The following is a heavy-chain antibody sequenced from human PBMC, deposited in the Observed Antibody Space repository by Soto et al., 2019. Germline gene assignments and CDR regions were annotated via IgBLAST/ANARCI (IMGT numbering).Heavy chain of an antibody. Sequence: QSLTCTVSGASISSYFWTWIRQPAGKGLDWIGRTSTSGTTNYNPSLKSRVTMSVDTSKNHFSLNLSSVTAADTAVYYCAREAGPDRWFDPWGQGTLVTVSS. J-gene: IGHJ5*02. CDR1: GASISSYF. CDR2: TSTSGTT. V-gene: IGHV4-4*07. D-gene: IGHD6-19*01. CDR3: AREAGPDRWFDP.